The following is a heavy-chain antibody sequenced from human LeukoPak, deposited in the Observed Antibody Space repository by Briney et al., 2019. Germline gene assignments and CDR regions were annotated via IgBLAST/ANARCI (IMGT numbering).Heavy chain of an antibody. CDR1: GYTFTSYA. D-gene: IGHD6-19*01. CDR3: ARARQWLAYFDY. J-gene: IGHJ4*02. V-gene: IGHV1-3*01. CDR2: INAGNGNT. Sequence: ASVKVSCKASGYTFTSYAMHWVRQAPGQRLEWMGWINAGNGNTKYSQKFQGRVTITRDKSASTAYMELGSLRSEDTAVYYCARARQWLAYFDYWGQGTLVTVSS.